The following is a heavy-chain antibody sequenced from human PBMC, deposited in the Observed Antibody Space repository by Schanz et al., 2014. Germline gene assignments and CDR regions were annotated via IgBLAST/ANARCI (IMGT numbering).Heavy chain of an antibody. CDR2: ISPYNGNT. Sequence: QVQLVQSGAEVKKPGASVKVSCKASGYTFTSYGISWVRQAPGQGLEWMGWISPYNGNTNYAQKLQGRVTMTADTSTSTAYMELSGLRSEDTAVYYCARDRRRYCSTASCLHDNWFDPWGQGTLVIVSS. D-gene: IGHD2-2*01. CDR1: GYTFTSYG. CDR3: ARDRRRYCSTASCLHDNWFDP. V-gene: IGHV1-18*01. J-gene: IGHJ5*02.